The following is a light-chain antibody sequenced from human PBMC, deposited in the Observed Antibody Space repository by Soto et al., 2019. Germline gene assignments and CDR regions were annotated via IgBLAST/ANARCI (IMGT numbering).Light chain of an antibody. CDR3: QQYGSSPIT. CDR1: QSVSRNS. V-gene: IGKV3-20*01. J-gene: IGKJ5*01. Sequence: EIVLTQSPGTLSLSPGKRAPLSCRASQSVSRNSLAWYQQKSGQAPRLLIYGASSRATGIPDRFSGSGSGTDFTLTISRLEPEDFAAYYCQQYGSSPITFGQGTRLEIK. CDR2: GAS.